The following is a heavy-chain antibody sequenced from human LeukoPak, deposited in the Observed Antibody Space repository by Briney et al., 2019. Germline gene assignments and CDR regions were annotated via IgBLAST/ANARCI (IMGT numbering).Heavy chain of an antibody. CDR2: INNSGST. Sequence: PSETLSLTCAVYGGSLSHYYWSWIRQPPGKGREWIGEINNSGSTNYNPSLKSRVTISVDMSKNQFSLELTSVTAADTAVYYCARGPASGSNFAWFAPWGQGTLVTVSS. D-gene: IGHD3-10*01. V-gene: IGHV4-34*01. CDR1: GGSLSHYY. CDR3: ARGPASGSNFAWFAP. J-gene: IGHJ5*02.